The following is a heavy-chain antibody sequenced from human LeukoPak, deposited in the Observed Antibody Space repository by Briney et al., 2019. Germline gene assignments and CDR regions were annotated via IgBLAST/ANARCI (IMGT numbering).Heavy chain of an antibody. D-gene: IGHD3-22*01. CDR3: ARGASSAYYVDY. J-gene: IGHJ4*02. Sequence: GGSLRLSCAASGFTFSSYWMSWVRQAPGKGLVWVSRIKYDGSMTTYGDSVKGRFSISRDNAKNTVDLQMDSLRAEDTAVYYCARGASSAYYVDYWGQGTLVSVSS. CDR1: GFTFSSYW. CDR2: IKYDGSMT. V-gene: IGHV3-74*01.